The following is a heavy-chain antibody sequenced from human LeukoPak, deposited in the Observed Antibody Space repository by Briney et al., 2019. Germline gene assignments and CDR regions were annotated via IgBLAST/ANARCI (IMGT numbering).Heavy chain of an antibody. Sequence: ASVKVSCKASGYTFTGYYMHWVRQAPGQRLEWMGWINAGNGNTKYSQEFQGRVTITRDTSASTAYMELSSLRSEDMAVYYCARVTDSSGYYFFDYWGQGTRVTVSS. J-gene: IGHJ4*02. V-gene: IGHV1-3*03. D-gene: IGHD3-22*01. CDR2: INAGNGNT. CDR1: GYTFTGYY. CDR3: ARVTDSSGYYFFDY.